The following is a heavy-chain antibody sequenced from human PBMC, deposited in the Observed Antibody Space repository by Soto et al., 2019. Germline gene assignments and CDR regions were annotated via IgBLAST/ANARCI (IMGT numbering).Heavy chain of an antibody. CDR1: GDSLSASTFY. V-gene: IGHV4-39*01. CDR2: IYYDATT. J-gene: IGHJ3*01. D-gene: IGHD3-3*01. Sequence: SETLSLTCTVSGDSLSASTFYWGWVRQPPGEGLEWIGSIYYDATTYSNPSLKSRVTLSVDTSRNQFSLKLTSVTAADTAIYYCSRHGVNSPFRFWGQGTMVTVSS. CDR3: SRHGVNSPFRF.